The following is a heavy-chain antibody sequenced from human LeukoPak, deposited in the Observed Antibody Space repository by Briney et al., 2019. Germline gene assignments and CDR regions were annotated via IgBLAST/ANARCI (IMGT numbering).Heavy chain of an antibody. Sequence: VSVKVSCKASGYTFTVFYMHWVRQAPGQGLEWMGWINPNSGGTNYAQKFQGRVTMTRDTSISTVYMELSRLRSDDTAVYYCARSKVYPNDYWGQGTLVTVSS. J-gene: IGHJ4*02. CDR1: GYTFTVFY. V-gene: IGHV1-2*02. CDR3: ARSKVYPNDY. CDR2: INPNSGGT. D-gene: IGHD1-14*01.